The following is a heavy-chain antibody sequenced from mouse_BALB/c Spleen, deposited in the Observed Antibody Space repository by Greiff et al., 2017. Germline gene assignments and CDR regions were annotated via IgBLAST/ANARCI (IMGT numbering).Heavy chain of an antibody. CDR2: IRLKSNNYAT. D-gene: IGHD2-3*01. J-gene: IGHJ3*01. CDR1: GFTFSNYW. V-gene: IGHV6-6*02. CDR3: TRADYDGYFFAY. Sequence: EVKLMESGGGLVQPGGSMKLSCVASGFTFSNYWMNWVRQSPEKGLEWVAEIRLKSNNYATHYAESVKGRFTISRDDSKSSVYLQMNNLRAEDTGIYYCTRADYDGYFFAYWGQGTLVTVSA.